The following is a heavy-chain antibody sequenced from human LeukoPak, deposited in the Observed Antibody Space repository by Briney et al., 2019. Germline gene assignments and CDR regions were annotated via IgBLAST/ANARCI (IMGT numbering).Heavy chain of an antibody. Sequence: GGSLRLSCAASGFTFSSYAMHWVRQAPGKGLEWVAVISYDGSNKYYADSVKGRFTISRDNSKNTLYLQMNSLRAEDTAVCYCARDTMVRGVFWWIPLYGMDVWGQGTTVTVSS. CDR1: GFTFSSYA. D-gene: IGHD3-10*01. CDR3: ARDTMVRGVFWWIPLYGMDV. J-gene: IGHJ6*02. CDR2: ISYDGSNK. V-gene: IGHV3-30*04.